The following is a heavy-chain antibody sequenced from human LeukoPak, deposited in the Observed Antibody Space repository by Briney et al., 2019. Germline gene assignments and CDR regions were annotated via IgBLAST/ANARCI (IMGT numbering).Heavy chain of an antibody. J-gene: IGHJ4*02. Sequence: PSETLSLTCAVYGGSFSGYYWSWIRQPPGKGLEWVGEINHSGSTNYNPSLKSRITISVDTSKNQFSLKLNYVTAADTAVYYCASPLYGSGSFDYWGQGTMVTVSS. V-gene: IGHV4-34*01. CDR3: ASPLYGSGSFDY. CDR2: INHSGST. D-gene: IGHD3-10*01. CDR1: GGSFSGYY.